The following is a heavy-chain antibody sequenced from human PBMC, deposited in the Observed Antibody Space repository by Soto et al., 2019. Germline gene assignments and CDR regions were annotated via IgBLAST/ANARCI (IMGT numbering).Heavy chain of an antibody. CDR1: GDSFGSYA. CDR3: AREPFGRFDP. J-gene: IGHJ5*02. CDR2: IIPVFGTT. V-gene: IGHV1-69*01. Sequence: QMQLVQSGPEVKKPGSSVKVSCKASGDSFGSYAVSWVRQATGQGLEWMGAIIPVFGTTNYTQKFQGRVTIPADDSKTTAYMEVSSLRSDDTAVYYCAREPFGRFDPWGQGTLVTVSA. D-gene: IGHD3-10*01.